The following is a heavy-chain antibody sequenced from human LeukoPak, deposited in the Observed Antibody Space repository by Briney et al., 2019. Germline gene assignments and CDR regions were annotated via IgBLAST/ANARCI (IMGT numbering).Heavy chain of an antibody. CDR3: ARDGDQVRGAEYYYYGMDV. Sequence: SVKVSCKASGGTFSSYAISWVRQAPGQGLEWMGGIIPIFGTANYAQKFQGRVTITADKSTSTAYMEQSSLRSEDTAVYYCARDGDQVRGAEYYYYGMDVWGKGTTVTVSS. CDR1: GGTFSSYA. CDR2: IIPIFGTA. D-gene: IGHD3-10*01. J-gene: IGHJ6*04. V-gene: IGHV1-69*06.